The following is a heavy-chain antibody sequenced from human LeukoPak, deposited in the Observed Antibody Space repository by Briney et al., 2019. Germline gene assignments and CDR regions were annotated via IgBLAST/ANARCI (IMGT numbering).Heavy chain of an antibody. V-gene: IGHV1-58*01. CDR1: GFTFTSSA. Sequence: ASVKVSCKASGFTFTSSAVQWVRQARGQRLEWIGWIVVGSGNTNYAQKFQERVTITRDMSTSTAYMELSSLRSEDTAVYYCAACGIAAAGRYDYWGQGTLVTVSS. CDR2: IVVGSGNT. CDR3: AACGIAAAGRYDY. D-gene: IGHD6-13*01. J-gene: IGHJ4*02.